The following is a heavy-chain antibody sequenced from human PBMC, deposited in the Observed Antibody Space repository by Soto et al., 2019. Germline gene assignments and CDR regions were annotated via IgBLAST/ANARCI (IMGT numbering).Heavy chain of an antibody. CDR2: IIPIFGTA. J-gene: IGHJ1*01. Sequence: ASVKVSCKTSRYIFIHHYIHWVRQAPGQGLEWMGGIIPIFGTANYAQKFQGRVTITADESTSTAYMELSSLRSEDTAVYYCARVRCISTSCYEAEYFQHWGQGTLVTVSS. V-gene: IGHV1-69*13. CDR3: ARVRCISTSCYEAEYFQH. D-gene: IGHD2-2*01. CDR1: RYIFIHHY.